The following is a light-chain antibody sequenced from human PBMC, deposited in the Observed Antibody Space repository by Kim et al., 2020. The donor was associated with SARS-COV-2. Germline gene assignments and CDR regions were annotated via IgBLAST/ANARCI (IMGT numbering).Light chain of an antibody. Sequence: QSALTQPASVSGSPGQSITISCTGTSSDVGGYNYVSWYQQHPGKAPKLMIYDVSKQPSGVSNRFSGSKSGNTASLTISGLQAEDEADYYCSSYTSSSTLFGGGTQLTVL. CDR3: SSYTSSSTL. J-gene: IGLJ2*01. CDR1: SSDVGGYNY. CDR2: DVS. V-gene: IGLV2-14*01.